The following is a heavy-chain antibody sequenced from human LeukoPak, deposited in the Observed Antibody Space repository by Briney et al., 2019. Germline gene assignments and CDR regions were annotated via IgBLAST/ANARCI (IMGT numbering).Heavy chain of an antibody. J-gene: IGHJ2*01. Sequence: GGSLRLSCAASGFTFSSYAMSWVRQAPGKGLEWVSAISGSGGSTYYADSVKGRFTITRDNSKNTLYLQMNSLRAEDAAVYYCAKSRYGDYVRYWYFDLWGRGTLVTVSS. D-gene: IGHD4-17*01. CDR1: GFTFSSYA. V-gene: IGHV3-23*01. CDR2: ISGSGGST. CDR3: AKSRYGDYVRYWYFDL.